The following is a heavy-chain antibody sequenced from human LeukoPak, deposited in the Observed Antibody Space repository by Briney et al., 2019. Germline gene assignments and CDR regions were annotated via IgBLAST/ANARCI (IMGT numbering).Heavy chain of an antibody. CDR3: ATLGGHSLAAQNGY. J-gene: IGHJ4*02. V-gene: IGHV4-59*02. D-gene: IGHD3-16*01. Sequence: SETLSLTCSVSGGSVSSYYWSWIRQPPGKGLEWIGYIYYSGSTNYNPSLKSRVTISVDTSKNQFSLKLSSVTAADTAVYYCATLGGHSLAAQNGYWGQGTLVTVSS. CDR1: GGSVSSYY. CDR2: IYYSGST.